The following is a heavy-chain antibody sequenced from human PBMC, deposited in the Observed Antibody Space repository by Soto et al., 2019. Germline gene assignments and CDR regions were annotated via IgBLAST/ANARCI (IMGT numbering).Heavy chain of an antibody. CDR1: GYTFTSYD. Sequence: QVQLVQSGAEVKKPGASVKVSCKASGYTFTSYDINWVRQATGQGLEWMGWMNPNSGNTGYAQKFQGRVTMTRNTSISTAYMELSSLRSEDTAVYYCARALWVGATYSYYYYDGMDVWGQGTTVTVSS. D-gene: IGHD1-26*01. J-gene: IGHJ6*02. CDR2: MNPNSGNT. V-gene: IGHV1-8*01. CDR3: ARALWVGATYSYYYYDGMDV.